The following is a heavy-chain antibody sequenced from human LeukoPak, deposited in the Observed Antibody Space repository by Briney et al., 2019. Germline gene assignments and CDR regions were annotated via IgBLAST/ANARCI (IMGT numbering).Heavy chain of an antibody. Sequence: SETLSLTCTVSGGSISSDSYYWNWVRQPAGKGLEWIGRIYTSGSTNYNPSLKSRVTISVDTSKNQFSLKLSSVTAADTAVYYCAREKRYYDILTGYYKAPPIDYWGQGTLVTVSS. CDR1: GGSISSDSYY. CDR2: IYTSGST. V-gene: IGHV4-61*02. CDR3: AREKRYYDILTGYYKAPPIDY. D-gene: IGHD3-9*01. J-gene: IGHJ4*02.